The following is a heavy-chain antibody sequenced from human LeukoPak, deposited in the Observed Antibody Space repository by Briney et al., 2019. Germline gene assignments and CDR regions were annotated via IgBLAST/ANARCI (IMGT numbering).Heavy chain of an antibody. CDR2: ISYDGSNQ. V-gene: IGHV3-30*18. Sequence: GGSLRLSCAASGFTFSSYGMHWVRQAPGKGLEWVAVISYDGSNQYYADSVKGRFTISRDNSKNTLYLQVNSLRDEDTALYYCAKDPCRGYSYGYTSNPRLCAFDYWGQGTLVTVS. CDR3: AKDPCRGYSYGYTSNPRLCAFDY. CDR1: GFTFSSYG. D-gene: IGHD5-18*01. J-gene: IGHJ4*02.